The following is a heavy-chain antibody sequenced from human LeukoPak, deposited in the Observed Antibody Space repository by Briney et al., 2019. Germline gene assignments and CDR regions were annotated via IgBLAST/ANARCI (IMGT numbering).Heavy chain of an antibody. CDR2: IYHSGST. V-gene: IGHV4-4*02. Sequence: SETLSLTCTVSGGSISSSNWWSWVRQPPGKGLEWIGEIYHSGSTNYNPSLKSRVTISVDTSKNQFSLKLSSVTAADTAVYYCARGVMVRGVVAGDAFDIWGQGTMVTVSS. J-gene: IGHJ3*02. CDR1: GGSISSSNW. D-gene: IGHD3-10*01. CDR3: ARGVMVRGVVAGDAFDI.